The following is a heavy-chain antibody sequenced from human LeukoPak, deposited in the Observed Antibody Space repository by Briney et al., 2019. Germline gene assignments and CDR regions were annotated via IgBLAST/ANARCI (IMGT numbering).Heavy chain of an antibody. CDR1: GATFSSYA. Sequence: SVKVSCKASGATFSSYAINWVRQAPGQGLEWMGRIIPMLGTVNYTQKFQGRVTIIADKFTSTAYMELSSLRSEDTAVYYCARDQKVGATPYFGMDVWGQGTTVTVSS. D-gene: IGHD1-26*01. CDR2: IIPMLGTV. CDR3: ARDQKVGATPYFGMDV. V-gene: IGHV1-69*04. J-gene: IGHJ6*02.